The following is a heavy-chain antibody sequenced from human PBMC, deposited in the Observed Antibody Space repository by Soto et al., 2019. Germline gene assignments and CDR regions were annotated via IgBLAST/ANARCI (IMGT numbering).Heavy chain of an antibody. Sequence: QVQLVESGGGVVQPGRSLRLSCAASGFTFSSYGMHWVRQAPGKGLEWVAVIWYDENNKYYADSVKGRFTISRDNXKNTLHVQMNSLRAEDTAVYYCARDKGGGAVVPDYWGQGTLVTVSS. V-gene: IGHV3-33*01. J-gene: IGHJ4*02. CDR2: IWYDENNK. CDR3: ARDKGGGAVVPDY. CDR1: GFTFSSYG. D-gene: IGHD6-19*01.